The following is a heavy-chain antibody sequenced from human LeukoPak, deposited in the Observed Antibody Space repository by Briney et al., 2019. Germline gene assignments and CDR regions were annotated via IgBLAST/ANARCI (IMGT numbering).Heavy chain of an antibody. CDR2: ISGDGGST. D-gene: IGHD3-22*01. CDR3: AKAHFQDYYDSSGYSDY. J-gene: IGHJ4*02. Sequence: GGSLRLSCAASGFTFDDYAMHWVRQALGKGLEWVSLISGDGGSTYYADSVKGRFTISRDNSKNSLYLQMNSLRTEDTALYYCAKAHFQDYYDSSGYSDYWGQGTLVTVSS. V-gene: IGHV3-43*02. CDR1: GFTFDDYA.